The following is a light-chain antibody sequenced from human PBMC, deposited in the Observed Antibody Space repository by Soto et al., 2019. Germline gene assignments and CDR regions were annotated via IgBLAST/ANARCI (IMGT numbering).Light chain of an antibody. CDR3: QPSYSAPYT. V-gene: IGKV1-39*01. Sequence: DIQMTQSPSSQSASVGDRVTITCRASQSITKSLKWYQQKPEKAPKLLINGASTLQGGVPSSFSGSGSGTDFTLTISSLQPEDFTTYYCQPSYSAPYTFGQGTKLQI. CDR1: QSITKS. CDR2: GAS. J-gene: IGKJ2*01.